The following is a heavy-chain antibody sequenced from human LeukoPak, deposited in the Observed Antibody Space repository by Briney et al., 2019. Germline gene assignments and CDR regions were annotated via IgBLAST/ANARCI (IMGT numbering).Heavy chain of an antibody. CDR2: ISGSGGST. CDR3: AKAVNYYDSSGYYFY. J-gene: IGHJ4*02. D-gene: IGHD3-22*01. CDR1: GFTFSSYA. V-gene: IGHV3-23*01. Sequence: GGSLRLSCAASGFTFSSYAVSWVRQAPGKGLEWVSAISGSGGSTYYADSVKGRFTISRDNSKNTLYLQMNSLRAEDTAVYYCAKAVNYYDSSGYYFYWGQGTLVTVSS.